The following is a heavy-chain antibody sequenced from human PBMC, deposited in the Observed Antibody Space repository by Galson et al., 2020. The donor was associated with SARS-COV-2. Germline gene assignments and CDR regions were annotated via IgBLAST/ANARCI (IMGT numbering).Heavy chain of an antibody. CDR2: TSFDGGSK. Sequence: GGSLRLSCAASGFNFNNYGMHWVRQSPGKGLEWVAATSFDGGSKYYEDSVKGRFTISRDNSKNILYLHIDSLRAEDTAVYYCAKGGLFCAGGTCYSFDYWGLGTLVTVSS. CDR1: GFNFNNYG. V-gene: IGHV3-30*18. D-gene: IGHD2-15*01. J-gene: IGHJ4*02. CDR3: AKGGLFCAGGTCYSFDY.